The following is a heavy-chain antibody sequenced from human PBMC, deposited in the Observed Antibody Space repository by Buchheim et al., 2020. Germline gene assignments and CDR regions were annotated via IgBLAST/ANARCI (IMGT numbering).Heavy chain of an antibody. J-gene: IGHJ6*02. CDR1: GVSVRSFY. Sequence: QVQLQESGPGLVKPSETLSLTCSVYGVSVRSFYWSWIRQPPGKRLEWIGYIFYSGTTRYKLSLESRVTMSVDTSKNQLSLNLKSLTAADTAVYYCARGQGMDVWGQGTT. CDR2: IFYSGTT. V-gene: IGHV4-59*02. CDR3: ARGQGMDV.